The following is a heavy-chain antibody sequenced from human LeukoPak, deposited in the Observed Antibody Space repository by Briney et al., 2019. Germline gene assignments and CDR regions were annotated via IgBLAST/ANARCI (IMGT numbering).Heavy chain of an antibody. CDR1: GFTFSSYW. D-gene: IGHD2/OR15-2a*01. CDR2: IKQDGSEK. J-gene: IGHJ4*02. Sequence: QSGGSLRLSCAASGFTFSSYWMSWVRQAPGKGLEWVANIKQDGSEKYYVDSVRGRFTISRDNSENSLYLQMDSLTAEDTAVYYCTRKGSQWDFLVDYWGQGTRVAVSS. V-gene: IGHV3-7*01. CDR3: TRKGSQWDFLVDY.